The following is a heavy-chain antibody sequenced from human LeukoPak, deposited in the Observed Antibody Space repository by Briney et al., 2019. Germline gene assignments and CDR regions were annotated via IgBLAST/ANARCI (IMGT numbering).Heavy chain of an antibody. J-gene: IGHJ4*02. D-gene: IGHD3-22*01. CDR3: ARPGVGDSSGYYPLGY. CDR1: GFTFSSYW. Sequence: GGSLRLSCAASGFTFSSYWMHWVRQAPGKGLAWVSRINSDGSSTSYADSVKGRFTISRDNAKNTLYLQMNSLRAEDTAVYYCARPGVGDSSGYYPLGYWGQGTLVTVSS. V-gene: IGHV3-74*01. CDR2: INSDGSST.